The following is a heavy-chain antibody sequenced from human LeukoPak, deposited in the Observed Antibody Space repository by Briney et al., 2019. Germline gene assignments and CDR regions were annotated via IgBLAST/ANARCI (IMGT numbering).Heavy chain of an antibody. Sequence: PGGSLRLSCAASGFTFRNYAMAWVRQPPGKGLEWVSAISGSGANTYFADSVKGRFTISRDNSKNTLYLQMNSLRGEDTALYFCAGQVGPDYWGQGTLVTVSS. V-gene: IGHV3-23*01. CDR1: GFTFRNYA. CDR2: ISGSGANT. CDR3: AGQVGPDY. J-gene: IGHJ4*02.